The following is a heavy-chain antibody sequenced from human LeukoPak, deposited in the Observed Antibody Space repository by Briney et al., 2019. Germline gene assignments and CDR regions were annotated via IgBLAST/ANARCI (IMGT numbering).Heavy chain of an antibody. CDR3: VRLDSSSHLDV. D-gene: IGHD3-22*01. CDR1: GDSISNFY. J-gene: IGHJ6*04. CDR2: IYYSWGT. V-gene: IGHV4-59*08. Sequence: PSETLSLTCSLSGDSISNFYCTWIRQPPGMGLEWIGYIYYSWGTNYNPSLKSRVTISIDTSKNQVSLKVNSVTASDTAVYYCVRLDSSSHLDVWGKGTTVTVSS.